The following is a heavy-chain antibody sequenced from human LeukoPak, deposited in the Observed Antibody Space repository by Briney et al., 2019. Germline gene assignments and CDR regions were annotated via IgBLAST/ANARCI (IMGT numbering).Heavy chain of an antibody. J-gene: IGHJ6*02. Sequence: SETLSLTCTVSGGSISTYYWSWIRQPPGKELEWIGYIYYSGSTNYNPSPKSRVTISVDTSKNQFSLKLSSVTAADTAVYYCARDRDIVVVPGESYYYGMDVWGQGTTVTVSS. CDR2: IYYSGST. CDR3: ARDRDIVVVPGESYYYGMDV. D-gene: IGHD2-2*01. V-gene: IGHV4-59*01. CDR1: GGSISTYY.